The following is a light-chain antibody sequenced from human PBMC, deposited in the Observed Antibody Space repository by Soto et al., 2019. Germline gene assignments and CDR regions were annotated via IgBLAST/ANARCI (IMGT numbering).Light chain of an antibody. J-gene: IGKJ1*01. CDR1: QSVSSS. CDR2: DAS. CDR3: QLYGTSRA. V-gene: IGKV3-15*01. Sequence: EKVMTQSPATLSVSPGERATLSCRASQSVSSSLAWYQQKPGQAPRLLIYDASTKATGIPARFSGSGSGTEFTLTINSLQSEDFAVYYCQLYGTSRAFGQGTK.